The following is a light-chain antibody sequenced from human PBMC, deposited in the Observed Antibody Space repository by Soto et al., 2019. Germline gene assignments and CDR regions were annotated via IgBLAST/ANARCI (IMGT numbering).Light chain of an antibody. CDR2: GAS. J-gene: IGKJ1*01. Sequence: EIVMTQSPATLSVSPGERATLSCRASQSVSSNLAWYQQKAGQAPRLLIHGASTRATGIPARFSGSGSGTEFTLTISSLQSEDFAVYYCQQYYNWPPWTFGQGTKVEIK. CDR3: QQYYNWPPWT. CDR1: QSVSSN. V-gene: IGKV3-15*01.